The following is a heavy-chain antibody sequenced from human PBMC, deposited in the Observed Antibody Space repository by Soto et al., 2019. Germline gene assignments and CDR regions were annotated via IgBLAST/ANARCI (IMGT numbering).Heavy chain of an antibody. Sequence: EVPLVESGGGLVQPGGSLRLSCAASGFTFSRFWMHWVRQAPGKGLVWVSRINTDGSSTTYADSVKGRFTISRDNAKNTLYLQMASLRAEDTGVYYCTRDPGAYISTWSFYFDSWGQGTLVTVSS. J-gene: IGHJ4*02. D-gene: IGHD6-13*01. CDR1: GFTFSRFW. V-gene: IGHV3-74*01. CDR2: INTDGSST. CDR3: TRDPGAYISTWSFYFDS.